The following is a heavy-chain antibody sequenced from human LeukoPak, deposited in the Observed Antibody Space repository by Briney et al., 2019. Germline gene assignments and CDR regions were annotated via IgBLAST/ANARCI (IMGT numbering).Heavy chain of an antibody. CDR3: ATNIFAYFDY. V-gene: IGHV1-2*02. CDR1: GYTFTGYY. CDR2: INPKSGGT. Sequence: GASVKVSCKASGYTFTGYYMHWVRQAPGQGLEWMGWINPKSGGTKYAQKFQGRVTMTRDTSISTAYLELSSLTSDDTALYYCATNIFAYFDYWGQGTLVTVSS. J-gene: IGHJ4*02.